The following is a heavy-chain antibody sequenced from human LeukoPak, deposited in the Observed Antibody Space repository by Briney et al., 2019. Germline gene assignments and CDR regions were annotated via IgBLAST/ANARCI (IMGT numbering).Heavy chain of an antibody. CDR3: ASHQRGYSRGYYFDY. CDR2: ISAYIGNT. CDR1: GYTFTSYG. Sequence: ASVKVSCKASGYTFTSYGISWVRQAPGQGLEWMGWISAYIGNTNYAQKLQGRVTMTTDTSTSTAYMELRSLRSDDTAVYYCASHQRGYSRGYYFDYWGQGTLVTVSS. J-gene: IGHJ4*02. D-gene: IGHD5-18*01. V-gene: IGHV1-18*01.